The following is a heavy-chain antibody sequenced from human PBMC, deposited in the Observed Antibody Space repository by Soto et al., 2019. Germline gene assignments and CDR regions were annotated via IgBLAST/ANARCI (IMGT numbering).Heavy chain of an antibody. V-gene: IGHV4-31*03. Sequence: SETLSLTCTVSGGSISSGGYYWSWIRQHPGKGLEWIGYIYYSGSTYYNPSLKSRVTISVDTSKNQFSLKLSSVTAADTAVYHCARDPGRYYYMDVWGKGTTVTVSS. CDR1: GGSISSGGYY. J-gene: IGHJ6*03. CDR3: ARDPGRYYYMDV. CDR2: IYYSGST.